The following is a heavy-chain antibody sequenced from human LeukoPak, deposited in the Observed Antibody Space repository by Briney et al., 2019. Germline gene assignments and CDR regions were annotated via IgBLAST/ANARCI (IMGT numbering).Heavy chain of an antibody. D-gene: IGHD2-2*01. J-gene: IGHJ4*02. CDR3: ARHFSSTSCRFDY. Sequence: PSEALCVTCAVSGYSISGGYYWGWFGQPPGKGREWIGSIYHSGSTYYNPSLKSRVTISVDTSKNQFSLKLSPVTAADTAVYYCARHFSSTSCRFDYWGQGTLVTVSS. CDR2: IYHSGST. V-gene: IGHV4-38-2*01. CDR1: GYSISGGYY.